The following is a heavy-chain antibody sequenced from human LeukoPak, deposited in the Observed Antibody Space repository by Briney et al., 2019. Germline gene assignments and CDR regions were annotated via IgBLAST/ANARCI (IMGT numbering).Heavy chain of an antibody. J-gene: IGHJ5*02. D-gene: IGHD4-17*01. CDR2: ISAYNGDT. CDR3: ARSGDGNWFDP. CDR1: GYTFSSFG. V-gene: IGHV1-18*01. Sequence: ASVKVSCKASGYTFSSFGVGWLRQAPGQGLEWVGWISAYNGDTDYAQKLRGRVTMTTDTSTTTAYMELRSLRSDDTAVYYCARSGDGNWFDPWGQGTLVTVSS.